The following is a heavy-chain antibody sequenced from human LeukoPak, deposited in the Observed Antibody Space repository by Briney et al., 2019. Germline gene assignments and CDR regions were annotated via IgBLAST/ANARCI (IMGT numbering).Heavy chain of an antibody. Sequence: SQTLSLTCTVSGGSISSGSYYWSWIRQPAGKGLEWSGRIYTSGSTNYNPSLKSRVTISVDTSKNQFSLKLSSVTAADTAVYYCARDGYQLPRGTYYGMDVWGQGTTVTVSS. CDR2: IYTSGST. CDR3: ARDGYQLPRGTYYGMDV. CDR1: GGSISSGSYY. D-gene: IGHD2-2*01. V-gene: IGHV4-61*02. J-gene: IGHJ6*02.